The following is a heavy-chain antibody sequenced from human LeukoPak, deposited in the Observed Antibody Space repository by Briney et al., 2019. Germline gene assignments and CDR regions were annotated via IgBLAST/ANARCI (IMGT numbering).Heavy chain of an antibody. J-gene: IGHJ4*02. CDR2: ISYDGSNK. Sequence: GGSLRLSCAASGFTFSSYAMSWVRQAPGEGLEWVAVISYDGSNKYYADSVKGRFTISRDNSKNTLYLQMNSLRAEDTAVYYCARDLEHCRNIICSNSAYWGQGTLVTVSS. CDR1: GFTFSSYA. V-gene: IGHV3-30-3*01. CDR3: ARDLEHCRNIICSNSAY. D-gene: IGHD2-2*01.